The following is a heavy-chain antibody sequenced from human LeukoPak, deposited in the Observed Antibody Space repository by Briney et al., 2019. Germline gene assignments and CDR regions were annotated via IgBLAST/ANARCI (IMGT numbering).Heavy chain of an antibody. CDR3: ARALYYYDSSEAFDI. J-gene: IGHJ3*02. CDR2: IYSGGST. CDR1: GFTVSSNY. D-gene: IGHD3-22*01. Sequence: PGGSLRLSCVASGFTVSSNYMSWVRQAPGKGLEWVSVIYSGGSTYYADSVKGRFTISRDNSKNTLYLQMNSLRAEDTAVYYCARALYYYDSSEAFDIWGQGTMVTVSS. V-gene: IGHV3-53*01.